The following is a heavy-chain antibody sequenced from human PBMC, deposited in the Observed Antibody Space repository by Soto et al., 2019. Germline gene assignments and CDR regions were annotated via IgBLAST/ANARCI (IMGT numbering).Heavy chain of an antibody. CDR3: TTTSIGLYFDH. D-gene: IGHD3-3*01. Sequence: QLLESGGGLVKPGGSLRLSCTASGFSFSNAWMSWVRQAPGKGLEWVGRIKTKTNGATTEYAAPVQGRFSISRDDSKNTLFLQMDSLQTEDTAVYYCTTTSIGLYFDHWGQGTLVTVSS. CDR2: IKTKTNGATT. CDR1: GFSFSNAW. J-gene: IGHJ4*02. V-gene: IGHV3-15*01.